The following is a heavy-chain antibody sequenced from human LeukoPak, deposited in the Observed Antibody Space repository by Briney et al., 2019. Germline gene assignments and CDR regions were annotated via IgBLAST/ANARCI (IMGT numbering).Heavy chain of an antibody. CDR2: ISWNSGSI. Sequence: GRSLRLSCAASGFTFDDYAMHWVRQAPGKGLEWVSGISWNSGSIGYADSVKGRFTISRDNAKNSLYLQMNSLRAEDTALYYCASNYMDVWGKGTTVTISS. CDR3: ASNYMDV. J-gene: IGHJ6*03. V-gene: IGHV3-9*01. CDR1: GFTFDDYA.